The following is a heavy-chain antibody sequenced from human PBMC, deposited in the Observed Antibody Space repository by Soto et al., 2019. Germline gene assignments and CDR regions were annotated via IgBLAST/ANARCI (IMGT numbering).Heavy chain of an antibody. CDR2: INAGSGNT. D-gene: IGHD2-2*01. V-gene: IGHV1-3*01. CDR3: GRDTETFGPPANAALDI. J-gene: IGHJ3*02. Sequence: QAQLVQSGAEMKKPGASVKVSCKATGYTFSAYTMNWVRQAPGQSLAWMGWINAGSGNTKYSQNSRGTVGITRDTPASKVYRELTGVTTEDTAVYYWGRDTETFGPPANAALDIWGQGTMVTVPS. CDR1: GYTFSAYT.